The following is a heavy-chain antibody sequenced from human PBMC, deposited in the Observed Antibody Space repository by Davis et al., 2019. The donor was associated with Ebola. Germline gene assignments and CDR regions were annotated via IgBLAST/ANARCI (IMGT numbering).Heavy chain of an antibody. CDR3: ARLNCSSTSCYRYYYYGMDV. D-gene: IGHD2-2*02. CDR1: GGTFSSYA. Sequence: SVKVSCKASGGTFSSYAISWVRQAPGQGLEWMGGIIPIFGTANYAQKFQGRVTITADESTSTAYMELSSLRSEDTAVYYCARLNCSSTSCYRYYYYGMDVWGQGTTVTVSS. V-gene: IGHV1-69*13. CDR2: IIPIFGTA. J-gene: IGHJ6*02.